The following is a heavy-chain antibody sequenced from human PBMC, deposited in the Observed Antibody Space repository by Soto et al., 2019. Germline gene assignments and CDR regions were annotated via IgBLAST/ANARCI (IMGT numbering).Heavy chain of an antibody. Sequence: ASLKVSCKASGYTSSTYNSVNYVINWVRQAPGQGPEWMGWISGYNGNTSYAQKFQGRITITTDTSTSTAYMDMRSLRADDTAGYYCARVWGVKEYHYVDAFDYSRQGTPVTVSS. CDR1: GYTSSTYNSVNYV. V-gene: IGHV1-18*01. CDR3: ARVWGVKEYHYVDAFDY. D-gene: IGHD3-16*01. J-gene: IGHJ4*02. CDR2: ISGYNGNT.